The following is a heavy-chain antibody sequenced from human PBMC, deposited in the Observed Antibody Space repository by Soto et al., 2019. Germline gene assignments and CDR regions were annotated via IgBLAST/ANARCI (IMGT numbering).Heavy chain of an antibody. CDR3: ARRHSSSSAFDP. CDR1: GYRFTSYW. CDR2: IDPSDSYT. V-gene: IGHV5-10-1*01. J-gene: IGHJ5*02. D-gene: IGHD6-13*01. Sequence: PGESLKISCKGSGYRFTSYWINWVRQMPGKGLEWMGRIDPSDSYTNYSPSFQGHVTISADKSISTAYLQWSSLKASDTAMYYCARRHSSSSAFDPRGQGTLVTVSS.